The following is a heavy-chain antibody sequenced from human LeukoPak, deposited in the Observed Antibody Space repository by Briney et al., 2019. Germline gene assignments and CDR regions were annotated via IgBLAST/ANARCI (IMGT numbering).Heavy chain of an antibody. CDR2: IYYSGST. J-gene: IGHJ4*02. Sequence: SETLSLTCTVSGGSISSYYWSWIRQPPGKGLEWIGYIYYSGSTIYNPSLKSRVTISVDTSKNQFSLKLSSVTAADTAVYYCAMSGSYYELFFDYWGQGTLVTVSS. CDR3: AMSGSYYELFFDY. CDR1: GGSISSYY. D-gene: IGHD1-26*01. V-gene: IGHV4-59*01.